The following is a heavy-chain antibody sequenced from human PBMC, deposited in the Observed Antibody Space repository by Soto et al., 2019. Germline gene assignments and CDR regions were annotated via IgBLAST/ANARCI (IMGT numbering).Heavy chain of an antibody. Sequence: SVKVSCKASGGTFSTYAISWVRQAPGQGLEWVGGIIPIFGTANYAQKFQGRVTITADESTSAAYMELSSLRSEDTAVYYCARAAYSYGTAYLSYYYGMDVWGQGTTVTVSS. CDR3: ARAAYSYGTAYLSYYYGMDV. D-gene: IGHD5-18*01. CDR2: IIPIFGTA. J-gene: IGHJ6*02. CDR1: GGTFSTYA. V-gene: IGHV1-69*13.